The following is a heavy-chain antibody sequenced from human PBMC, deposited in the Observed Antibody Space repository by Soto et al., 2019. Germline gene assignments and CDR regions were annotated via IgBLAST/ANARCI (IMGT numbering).Heavy chain of an antibody. CDR1: GFTFSSYA. CDR2: ISGSGGST. CDR3: AKGLRGDNYFDY. V-gene: IGHV3-23*01. J-gene: IGHJ4*02. Sequence: EVQLLESGGGLVQPGGSLRLSCAASGFTFSSYAMSWVRQAPRKGLEWVSAISGSGGSTYYADSVKGRFTISRDNSKNTLYLQMNSLRAEDTAVYYCAKGLRGDNYFDYWGQGTLVTVSS. D-gene: IGHD3-9*01.